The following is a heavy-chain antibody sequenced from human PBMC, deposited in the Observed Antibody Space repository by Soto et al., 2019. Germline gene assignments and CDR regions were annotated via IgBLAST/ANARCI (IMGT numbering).Heavy chain of an antibody. V-gene: IGHV3-30-3*01. J-gene: IGHJ4*02. CDR3: ARDYCSRTSCCFDC. CDR2: ISYDGSNK. CDR1: GFTFSSYA. Sequence: SLRLSCAASGFTFSSYAMHWVRQAPGTGLEWVAVISYDGSNKYYADSVTGRFTISRDNSKNTLYLQMNSLRAEDTAVYYCARDYCSRTSCCFDCWGQATVVIVSA. D-gene: IGHD2-2*01.